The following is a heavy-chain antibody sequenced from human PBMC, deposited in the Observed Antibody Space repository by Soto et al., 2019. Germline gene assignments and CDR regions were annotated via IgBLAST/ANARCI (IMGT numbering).Heavy chain of an antibody. J-gene: IGHJ4*02. CDR3: ARDYGMRLGYLDY. D-gene: IGHD3-16*01. CDR1: GYTFSRYS. Sequence: QVHLVQSGTEVRRPGASVKDSCQTSGYTFSRYSIHWVRQAPGQGFEWMGWINAAHGTTKYSQKCQGRVNITMNTSATTVYLELTTLGSEDTAVYYCARDYGMRLGYLDYWCQGRRVIVSS. V-gene: IGHV1-3*01. CDR2: INAAHGTT.